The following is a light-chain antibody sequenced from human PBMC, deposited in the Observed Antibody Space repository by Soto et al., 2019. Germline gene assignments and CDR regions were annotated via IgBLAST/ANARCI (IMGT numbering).Light chain of an antibody. CDR2: GAS. J-gene: IGKJ1*01. CDR1: QSVSSN. Sequence: EIVMTQSPATRSGSPLDIASVSFMASQSVSSNLAWYQQKPGQAPRLLIYGASTRATGIPDRFSGSGSGTDFTLTISRLEPEDFAVYYCQQYGSSPVTFGQGTKVDI. CDR3: QQYGSSPVT. V-gene: IGKV3-20*01.